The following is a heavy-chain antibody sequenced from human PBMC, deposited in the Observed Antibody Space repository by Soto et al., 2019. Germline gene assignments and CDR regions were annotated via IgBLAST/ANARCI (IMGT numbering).Heavy chain of an antibody. CDR2: MNPNSGNT. J-gene: IGHJ6*03. D-gene: IGHD3-3*01. CDR1: GYTFTSYD. CDR3: AAGLPYYDDYYYMDV. V-gene: IGHV1-8*02. Sequence: ASVKVSYKASGYTFTSYDINWVRQATGQGLEWMGWMNPNSGNTGYAQKFQGRVTMTRNTSISTAYMELSSLRSEDTAVYYCAAGLPYYDDYYYMDVWGKGTTVTVSS.